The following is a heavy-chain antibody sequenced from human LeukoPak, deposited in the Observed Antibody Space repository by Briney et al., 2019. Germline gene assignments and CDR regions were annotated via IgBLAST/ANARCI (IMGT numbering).Heavy chain of an antibody. V-gene: IGHV3-15*04. Sequence: GGSLRLSCAASGXTFSNAWMSWVRQAPGKGLEWVGRFESKTDGGTTDYAAPVKGRFTISRDDSKNTLYLQMNSLKTEDTAVYYCTTDLNARGNYYDSSGYVSTIDYWGQGTLVTVSS. CDR1: GXTFSNAW. J-gene: IGHJ4*02. CDR3: TTDLNARGNYYDSSGYVSTIDY. CDR2: FESKTDGGTT. D-gene: IGHD3-22*01.